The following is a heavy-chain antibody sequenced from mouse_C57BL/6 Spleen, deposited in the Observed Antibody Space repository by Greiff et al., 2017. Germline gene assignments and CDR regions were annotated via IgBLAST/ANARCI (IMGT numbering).Heavy chain of an antibody. CDR2: IYPGDGDT. J-gene: IGHJ4*01. CDR1: GYAFSSYW. D-gene: IGHD2-1*01. Sequence: VQLQQSGAELVKPGASVKISCKASGYAFSSYWMNWVKQRPGKGLEWIGQIYPGDGDTNYNGKFKGKATLTADKCSSTAYMQLSSLTSEDSAVYFCARGDGNYYAMDYWGQGTSVTVSS. V-gene: IGHV1-80*01. CDR3: ARGDGNYYAMDY.